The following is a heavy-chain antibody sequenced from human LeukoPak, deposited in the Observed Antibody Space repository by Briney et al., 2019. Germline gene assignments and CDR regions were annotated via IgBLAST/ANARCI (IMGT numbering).Heavy chain of an antibody. CDR3: ARSYGMDV. V-gene: IGHV3-74*01. CDR1: GFTFSTYW. CDR2: INSDVSST. Sequence: PGGSLRLSCAASGFTFSTYWMHWVRQAPGKGPVWVSRINSDVSSTTYADSMKGRFTIYRDKAKSTMYLQINSLRTDDTGVNYCARSYGMDVWGQGTTVTVSS. J-gene: IGHJ6*02.